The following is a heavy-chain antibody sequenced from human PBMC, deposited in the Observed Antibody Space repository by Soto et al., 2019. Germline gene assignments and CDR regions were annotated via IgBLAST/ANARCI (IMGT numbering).Heavy chain of an antibody. Sequence: QVTVKESGPVLVKPTETLTLTCTVSGFSFSNAGLGVSWIRQPPGKALECLAHIFSNDEKSYSTSLKSRLTISKDTAKSQVVLIMTNMDPVDTATYYCASTYSASWYWFDPWGQGTLGTASS. V-gene: IGHV2-26*04. D-gene: IGHD6-13*01. CDR1: GFSFSNAGLG. CDR2: IFSNDEK. CDR3: ASTYSASWYWFDP. J-gene: IGHJ5*02.